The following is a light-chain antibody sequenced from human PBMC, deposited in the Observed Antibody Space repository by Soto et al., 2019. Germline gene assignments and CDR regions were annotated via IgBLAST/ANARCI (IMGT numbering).Light chain of an antibody. J-gene: IGKJ1*01. CDR3: QHFNSYPWT. V-gene: IGKV1-9*01. Sequence: DIRLTQSASFLSASFGDRVTITCGASQGISSYLAWYQQKPGKAPKLLIYAASTLQSGVPSRFSGSGYGTEFNLTISSLQTDDFATYYCQHFNSYPWTFGQGTKVDIK. CDR1: QGISSY. CDR2: AAS.